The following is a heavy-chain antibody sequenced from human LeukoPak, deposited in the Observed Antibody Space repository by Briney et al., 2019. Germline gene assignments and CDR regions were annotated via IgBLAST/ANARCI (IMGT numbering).Heavy chain of an antibody. J-gene: IGHJ5*02. CDR1: GFTFSSYG. CDR2: ISYDGSNK. CDR3: AKATEGIDP. V-gene: IGHV3-30*18. Sequence: GGSLRLSCAASGFTFSSYGVHWVGQAQGKGLEWVAVISYDGSNKYYADSVKGRFTISRDNSKNTLYLQMNSLRAEDTAVYYCAKATEGIDPWGQGTLVTVSS.